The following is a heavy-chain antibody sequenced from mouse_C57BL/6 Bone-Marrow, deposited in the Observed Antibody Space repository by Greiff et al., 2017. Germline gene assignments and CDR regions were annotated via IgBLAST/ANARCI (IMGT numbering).Heavy chain of an antibody. D-gene: IGHD1-1*01. J-gene: IGHJ3*01. CDR3: AREGIYYYGSSWFAY. Sequence: QVQLQQSGAELVKPGASVKMSCKASGYTFPSYWITWVKQRPGQGLEWIGDIYPGSGSTNYNEKFKSKATLTVDTSSSTAYMQLSSLTSEDSAVYYCAREGIYYYGSSWFAYWGQGTLVTVSA. CDR1: GYTFPSYW. CDR2: IYPGSGST. V-gene: IGHV1-55*01.